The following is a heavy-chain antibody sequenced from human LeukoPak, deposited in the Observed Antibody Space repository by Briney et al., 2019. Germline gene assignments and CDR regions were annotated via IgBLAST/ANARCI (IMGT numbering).Heavy chain of an antibody. Sequence: SETLSLTCTVSGGSISSGVYYCSWIRQHPGKGLEWIGYIYYSGSTYYNPSLKSRVTISVDTSKNQFSLKLSSVTAADTGVYYCARDSRSEWSPSLGELSLFDYWGQGTLVSVSS. V-gene: IGHV4-31*03. D-gene: IGHD3-16*02. CDR2: IYYSGST. J-gene: IGHJ4*02. CDR3: ARDSRSEWSPSLGELSLFDY. CDR1: GGSISSGVYY.